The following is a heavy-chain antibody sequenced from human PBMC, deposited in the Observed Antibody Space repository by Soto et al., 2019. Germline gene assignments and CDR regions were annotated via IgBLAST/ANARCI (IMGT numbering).Heavy chain of an antibody. Sequence: SETLSLTCTVSGGSISSSSYYWGWIRQPPGKGLEWIGSIYYSGSTYYNPSLKSRVTISVDTSKNQFSLKLSSVTAADTAVYYCARMYSSGWYILDWFDPWGQGTLVTVSS. J-gene: IGHJ5*02. CDR2: IYYSGST. V-gene: IGHV4-39*01. D-gene: IGHD6-19*01. CDR1: GGSISSSSYY. CDR3: ARMYSSGWYILDWFDP.